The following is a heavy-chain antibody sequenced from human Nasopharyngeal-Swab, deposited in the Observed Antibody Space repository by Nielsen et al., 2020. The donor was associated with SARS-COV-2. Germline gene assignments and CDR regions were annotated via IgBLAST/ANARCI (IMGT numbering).Heavy chain of an antibody. Sequence: RQAPGKGLEWIGEINHGGSTNYNPSLKSRVTISVDTSKNQFSLKLSSVTAADTAVYYCARGKRSNYFRVSPPNWFDPWGQGTLVTVSS. D-gene: IGHD2/OR15-2a*01. CDR3: ARGKRSNYFRVSPPNWFDP. CDR2: INHGGST. J-gene: IGHJ5*02. V-gene: IGHV4-34*01.